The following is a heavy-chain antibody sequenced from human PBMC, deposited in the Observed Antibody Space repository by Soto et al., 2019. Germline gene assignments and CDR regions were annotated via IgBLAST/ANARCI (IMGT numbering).Heavy chain of an antibody. CDR2: TSDSGATT. CDR3: AREDTGSGALDY. J-gene: IGHJ4*02. Sequence: EVQLLESGGGVVQPGGSLRLSCVASGFSFRDFAMSWVRQAPGKGLEWVVGTSDSGATTYYADYVRGRFTISRDNSRNKVVLQLNYLRAEDTASYYCAREDTGSGALDYWGQGTLVTVSS. CDR1: GFSFRDFA. V-gene: IGHV3-23*01. D-gene: IGHD6-19*01.